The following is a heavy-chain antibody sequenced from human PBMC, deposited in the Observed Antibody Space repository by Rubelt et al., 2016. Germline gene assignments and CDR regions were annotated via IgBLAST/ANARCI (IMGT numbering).Heavy chain of an antibody. Sequence: VQLLESGGGLVQPGGSLRLSCAASGFTFSSYAMSWVRQAPGKGLEWVAVIWYDGSNKYYADSVKGRVTIYREQSKNTLDLQMNSLRAEDTAVYYCARDRGYFDRGGRGTLVTVSS. D-gene: IGHD3-10*01. CDR2: IWYDGSNK. V-gene: IGHV3-33*08. CDR3: ARDRGYFDR. J-gene: IGHJ2*01. CDR1: GFTFSSYA.